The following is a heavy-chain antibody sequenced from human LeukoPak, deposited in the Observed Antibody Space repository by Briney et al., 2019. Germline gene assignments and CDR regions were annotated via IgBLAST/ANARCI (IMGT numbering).Heavy chain of an antibody. CDR1: GYTFTGYY. Sequence: GASVKVSCKASGYTFTGYYMHWVRQAPGQGLEWMGWINPNSGGTNYAQKFQGRVTMTRDTSISTAYMELSRLRSDDTAVYYCARNLNSGWSWGQDYWGQGTLVTVSS. V-gene: IGHV1-2*02. CDR2: INPNSGGT. J-gene: IGHJ4*02. D-gene: IGHD6-19*01. CDR3: ARNLNSGWSWGQDY.